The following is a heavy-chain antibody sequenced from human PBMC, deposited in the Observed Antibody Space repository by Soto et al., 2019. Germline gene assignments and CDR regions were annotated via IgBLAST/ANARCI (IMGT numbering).Heavy chain of an antibody. CDR1: GGSISSGGYY. V-gene: IGHV4-31*03. D-gene: IGHD3-22*01. J-gene: IGHJ4*02. Sequence: ASETLSLTCTVSGGSISSGGYYWSWIRQHPGKGLEWIGYIYYSGSTYYNPSLKSRVTISVDTSKNQFSLKLSSVTAADTAVYYCARDRRAYDSSGYYRYYFDYWGQGTLVTVSS. CDR3: ARDRRAYDSSGYYRYYFDY. CDR2: IYYSGST.